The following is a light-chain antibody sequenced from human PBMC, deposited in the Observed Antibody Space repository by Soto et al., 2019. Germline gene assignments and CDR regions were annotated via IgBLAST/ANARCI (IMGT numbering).Light chain of an antibody. CDR3: QKYNSAPQT. CDR2: VAS. J-gene: IGKJ1*01. Sequence: DIQMTQSPSSLSASVGDRVTINCRAIQVISNYLAWYQQKPGKVPKLLIYVASTLQSGVPSRFSGSGSGTVFTLTISSLQPEDVATYYCQKYNSAPQTFGQGTKVDIK. CDR1: QVISNY. V-gene: IGKV1-27*01.